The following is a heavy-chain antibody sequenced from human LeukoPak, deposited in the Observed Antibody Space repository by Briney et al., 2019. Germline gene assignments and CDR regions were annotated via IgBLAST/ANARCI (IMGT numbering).Heavy chain of an antibody. V-gene: IGHV1-2*02. CDR1: GFTFNAYN. D-gene: IGHD3/OR15-3a*01. CDR3: AREYFLTVYYGNY. J-gene: IGHJ4*02. CDR2: INPKSGGA. Sequence: SVKVSCKASGFTFNAYNIHWVRQAPGQGLEWMGWINPKSGGANYAQKFQGRVTMTWDTSISTAYMELSRLRSDDTAVYYCAREYFLTVYYGNYWGQGPLATV.